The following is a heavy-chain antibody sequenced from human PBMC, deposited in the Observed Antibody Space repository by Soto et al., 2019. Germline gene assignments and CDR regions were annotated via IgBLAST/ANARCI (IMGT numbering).Heavy chain of an antibody. CDR2: IWYDGSNK. Sequence: PGGSLRLSCAASGFTFSGYGMHWVRQAPGKGLEWVAVIWYDGSNKYYADSVKGRFTISRDNSKNTLYLQMNSLRAEDTAVYYCASGVVRGAFDIWGQGTMVTVSS. CDR3: ASGVVRGAFDI. J-gene: IGHJ3*02. CDR1: GFTFSGYG. D-gene: IGHD6-6*01. V-gene: IGHV3-33*01.